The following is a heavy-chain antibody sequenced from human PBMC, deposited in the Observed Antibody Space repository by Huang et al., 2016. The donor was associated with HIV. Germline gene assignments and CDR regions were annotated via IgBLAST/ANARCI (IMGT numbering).Heavy chain of an antibody. CDR2: RGCNNGSK. D-gene: IGHD2-2*02. Sequence: QVQLVQSGGEVKKPGASVKVSCKASGYDFTSYGVSWVRQAPGQGLEWGGGRGCNNGSKNNAQRCLGRDTLTTDTETNTAYMEVRRRRSEDTAIYYCGRDPWYTNVWKRNAASVIWGQGTMVIVSS. CDR1: GYDFTSYG. J-gene: IGHJ3*02. CDR3: GRDPWYTNVWKRNAASVI. V-gene: IGHV1-18*01.